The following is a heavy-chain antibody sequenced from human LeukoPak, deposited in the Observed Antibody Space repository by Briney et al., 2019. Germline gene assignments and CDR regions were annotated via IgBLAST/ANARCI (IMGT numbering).Heavy chain of an antibody. Sequence: TPSVPLTLPCAACIRLQRRCYWRWIPDPPQRALEGIGEISHWGSTHYNPSLEGRVTMSVDTSKNQFALEVDSVTAADTAVYYCATIPLFFLEPFDYWGQGILVTVSS. J-gene: IGHJ4*02. D-gene: IGHD3-3*01. CDR3: ATIPLFFLEPFDY. V-gene: IGHV4-34*01. CDR1: IRLQRRCY. CDR2: ISHWGST.